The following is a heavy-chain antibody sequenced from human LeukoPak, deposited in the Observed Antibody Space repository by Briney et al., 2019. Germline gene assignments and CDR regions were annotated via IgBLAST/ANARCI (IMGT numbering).Heavy chain of an antibody. V-gene: IGHV3-48*03. CDR3: AELGITMIGGV. CDR1: GFTFSNYE. D-gene: IGHD3-10*02. CDR2: ISGSGSSI. Sequence: GGSLRLSCAASGFTFSNYEMNWVRQAPGKGLEWVSYISGSGSSIYYADSVKGRFTISRDNAKNSLYLQMNSLRAEDTAVYYCAELGITMIGGVWGKGTTVTISS. J-gene: IGHJ6*04.